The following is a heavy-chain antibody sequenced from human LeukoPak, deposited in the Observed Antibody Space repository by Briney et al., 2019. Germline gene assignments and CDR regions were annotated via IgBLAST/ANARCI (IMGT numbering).Heavy chain of an antibody. J-gene: IGHJ3*02. CDR3: ARGAPGSSSSAFDI. D-gene: IGHD3-3*01. V-gene: IGHV4-34*01. CDR1: GGSFSGYY. Sequence: SETLSLTCAVYGGSFSGYYWSWIRQPPGKGLEWIGEINHSGSTNYNPSLKSRVTISVDTSKNQFSLKLSSVTAADTAVYYCARGAPGSSSSAFDIWGQGTMVTVSS. CDR2: INHSGST.